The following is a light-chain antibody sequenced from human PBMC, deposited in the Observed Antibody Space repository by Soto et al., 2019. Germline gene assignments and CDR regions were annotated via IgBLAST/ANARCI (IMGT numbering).Light chain of an antibody. CDR3: QQYGSSPWT. J-gene: IGKJ1*01. CDR1: QSISNSY. Sequence: EVVLTQSPGALSLSPGERATLSCRASQSISNSYLAWYQQKPGQAPRLLIYGASSRATGIPDRFRGSGSGTDFTLTISRLEPEDFAVYYCQQYGSSPWTFGQGTKVDIK. CDR2: GAS. V-gene: IGKV3-20*01.